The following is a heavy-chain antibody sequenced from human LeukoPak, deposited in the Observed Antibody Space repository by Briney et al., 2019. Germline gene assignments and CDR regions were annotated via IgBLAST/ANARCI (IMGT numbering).Heavy chain of an antibody. CDR2: INEDGSIT. V-gene: IGHV3-74*01. CDR3: ARYHDYGDYKRWFDP. Sequence: GGSLRLSCAVSGFTFRTYWMHWVRQVPGEGLVWVSRINEDGSITNYADSVKGRFSISRDNAKNTLYLQMNSLRAEDTAVYYCARYHDYGDYKRWFDPWGQGTLVTVSS. CDR1: GFTFRTYW. J-gene: IGHJ5*02. D-gene: IGHD4-17*01.